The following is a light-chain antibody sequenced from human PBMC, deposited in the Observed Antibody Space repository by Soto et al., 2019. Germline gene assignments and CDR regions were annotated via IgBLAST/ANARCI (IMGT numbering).Light chain of an antibody. J-gene: IGKJ2*01. V-gene: IGKV3-20*01. CDR1: QSVNSNL. CDR2: DAS. CDR3: HQYVSSPLT. Sequence: EIVLTQSPGTLSLSPGEGATVSCRASQSVNSNLLAWFQQKPGQAPRLLIHDASWRATGIPDRFSGSGSGTDFTLSISRLEPEDFAVYYCHQYVSSPLTFGQGTKLEIK.